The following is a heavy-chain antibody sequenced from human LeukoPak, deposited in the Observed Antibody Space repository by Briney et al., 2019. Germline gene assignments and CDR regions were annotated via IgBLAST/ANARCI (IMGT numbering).Heavy chain of an antibody. Sequence: ASVKVSCKASGYTSSYYGISWVRQAPGQGLEWMGWIRGQSGNTYYAQNLQGRVTMTTDTSTSTAYMELRSLRSDDTAVYYCARIIGAFSKGYMDVWGKGTTVTVSS. CDR3: ARIIGAFSKGYMDV. CDR2: IRGQSGNT. V-gene: IGHV1-18*01. J-gene: IGHJ6*03. D-gene: IGHD6-6*01. CDR1: GYTSSYYG.